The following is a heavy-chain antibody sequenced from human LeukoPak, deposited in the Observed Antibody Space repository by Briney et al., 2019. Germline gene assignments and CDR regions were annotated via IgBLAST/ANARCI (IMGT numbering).Heavy chain of an antibody. CDR2: INHSGST. J-gene: IGHJ6*03. D-gene: IGHD6-13*01. Sequence: SETLSLTCAVYGGSFSGYYWSWIRQPPGKGMEWIGEINHSGSTNYNPSLKSRVTISVDTSKNQFSLKLSSVTAADTAVYYCARGRGYRFPYYYYYYMDVWGKGTTVTVSS. CDR1: GGSFSGYY. CDR3: ARGRGYRFPYYYYYYMDV. V-gene: IGHV4-34*01.